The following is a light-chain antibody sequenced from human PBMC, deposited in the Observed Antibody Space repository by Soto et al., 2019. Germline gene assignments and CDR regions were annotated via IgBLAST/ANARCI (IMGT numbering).Light chain of an antibody. CDR1: QSVGSN. V-gene: IGKV3-15*01. CDR2: GAS. CDR3: QQYNKWPPAT. Sequence: DIGLTQSPVTLSVSPEERATLSCRASQSVGSNLAWYQHKPGQAPRLLVYGASTRATGIPVRFSGSGSGTEFTLTINSLQSEDFAVYYCQQYNKWPPATFGQGTRLENK. J-gene: IGKJ5*01.